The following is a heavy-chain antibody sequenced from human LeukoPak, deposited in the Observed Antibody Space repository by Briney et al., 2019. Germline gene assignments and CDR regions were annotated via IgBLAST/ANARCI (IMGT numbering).Heavy chain of an antibody. J-gene: IGHJ5*02. D-gene: IGHD5-18*01. CDR2: INPNSGGT. V-gene: IGHV1-2*02. Sequence: ASVKVSCKASGYTFTGYYMHWVRQAPGQGLERMGWINPNSGGTNYAQKFQGRVTMTRDTSISTAYMELSRLRSDDTAVYYCARLVDTATQGWFDPWGQGTLVTVSP. CDR1: GYTFTGYY. CDR3: ARLVDTATQGWFDP.